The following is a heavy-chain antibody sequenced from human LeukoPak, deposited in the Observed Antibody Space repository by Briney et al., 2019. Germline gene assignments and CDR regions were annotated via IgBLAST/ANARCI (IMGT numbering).Heavy chain of an antibody. CDR1: GFSVISNY. D-gene: IGHD2-21*02. Sequence: GGSLRLSCAASGFSVISNYMSRVRQAPGKGLEWASAICSGDDIYYADSVKGRFTISRDNSKNTLYLQMNSLRAEDTALYYCATVAGLNDSNWGQGTLVTVSS. J-gene: IGHJ4*02. CDR3: ATVAGLNDSN. V-gene: IGHV3-53*01. CDR2: ICSGDDI.